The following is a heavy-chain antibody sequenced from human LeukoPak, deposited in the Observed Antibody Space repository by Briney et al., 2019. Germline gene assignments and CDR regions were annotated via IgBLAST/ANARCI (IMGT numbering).Heavy chain of an antibody. V-gene: IGHV4-34*01. CDR1: GGSFSGYY. Sequence: SETLSLTCAVYGGSFSGYYWSWIRQPPGKGLEWIGEINHSGSTNYNPSLKSQVTISVDTSKNQFSLKLSSVTAADTAVYYCARVAWQGWFDPWGQGTLVTVSS. CDR3: ARVAWQGWFDP. J-gene: IGHJ5*02. CDR2: INHSGST. D-gene: IGHD5-12*01.